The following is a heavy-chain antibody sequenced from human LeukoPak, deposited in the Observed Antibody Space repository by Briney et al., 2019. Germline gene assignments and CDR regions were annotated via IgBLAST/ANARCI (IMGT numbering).Heavy chain of an antibody. J-gene: IGHJ3*02. Sequence: PGGSLRLSCAASGNYWMHWVRQAPGKGLVWVSHINSDGSWTSYADSVKGRFTISKDNAKNTVYLQMNSLRVEDTAVYYCARLWIQDHYDAFDIWGQGTMVTVSS. CDR3: ARLWIQDHYDAFDI. D-gene: IGHD5-18*01. CDR1: GNYW. V-gene: IGHV3-74*01. CDR2: INSDGSWT.